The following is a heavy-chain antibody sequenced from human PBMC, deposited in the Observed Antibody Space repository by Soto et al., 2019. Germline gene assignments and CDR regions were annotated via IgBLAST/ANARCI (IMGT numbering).Heavy chain of an antibody. D-gene: IGHD1-1*01. Sequence: GGSLRLSWAASGFTFSSYSMNWVRQAPGKGREWVSYISSSSSTIYYADSVKGRFTISRANAKNSLYLQMNSLRAEDTAVYYWARVRSTTDAFDIWGQGTMVTVSS. J-gene: IGHJ3*02. CDR2: ISSSSSTI. CDR1: GFTFSSYS. CDR3: ARVRSTTDAFDI. V-gene: IGHV3-48*04.